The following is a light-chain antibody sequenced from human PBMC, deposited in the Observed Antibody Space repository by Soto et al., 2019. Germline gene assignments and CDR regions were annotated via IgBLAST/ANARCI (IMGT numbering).Light chain of an antibody. CDR3: NSYTSGTTLV. Sequence: QSVLTQPASVSGSPGQSITISCTGPSSDVGGHNYVSWYQQHPGKAPKLMIYDVSNRPSGVSNLFSGSKSGNTASLTISGLQAEDEADYYCNSYTSGTTLVFGTGTKLTFL. CDR1: SSDVGGHNY. V-gene: IGLV2-14*03. CDR2: DVS. J-gene: IGLJ1*01.